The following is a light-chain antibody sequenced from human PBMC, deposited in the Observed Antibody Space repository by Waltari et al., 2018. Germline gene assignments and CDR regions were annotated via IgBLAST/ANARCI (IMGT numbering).Light chain of an antibody. CDR2: SNN. J-gene: IGLJ2*01. Sequence: QSVLTQPPSASGTPGQRVTISCSGSSSTIGNNPINWYPQLPGTAPKLLIYSNNQRPSGVPDRFSGSKSDTSASLTISGLQSEDEADYYCATWDDNLTGVVFGGGTKLTV. CDR1: SSTIGNNP. CDR3: ATWDDNLTGVV. V-gene: IGLV1-44*01.